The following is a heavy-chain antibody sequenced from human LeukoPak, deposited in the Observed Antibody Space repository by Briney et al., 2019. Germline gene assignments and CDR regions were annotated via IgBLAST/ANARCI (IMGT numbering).Heavy chain of an antibody. V-gene: IGHV4-39*07. CDR2: IHHTGNT. D-gene: IGHD3-10*01. Sequence: PSETLSLTCTVSGGSISSSSYYWGWIRQPPGKGLEWIGSIHHTGNTYYNPSLKSRVTISLDTSKNQFSLKLSSVTAADTAVYYCARTASYYNNYYFDYWGQGTLVTVSS. J-gene: IGHJ4*02. CDR1: GGSISSSSYY. CDR3: ARTASYYNNYYFDY.